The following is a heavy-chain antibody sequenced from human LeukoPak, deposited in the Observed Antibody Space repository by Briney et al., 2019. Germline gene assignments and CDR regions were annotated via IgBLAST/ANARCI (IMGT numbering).Heavy chain of an antibody. CDR2: IYTSGST. Sequence: PSQTLSLTCTVSGGSISSGSYYWSWIRQPAGKGLEWIGRIYTSGSTNYNPSLKSRVTISVDTSKNQFSLKLSSVTAADTAVYYCARDLENSSSWYIRYFDLWGRGTLVTVSS. CDR3: ARDLENSSSWYIRYFDL. CDR1: GGSISSGSYY. J-gene: IGHJ2*01. D-gene: IGHD6-13*01. V-gene: IGHV4-61*02.